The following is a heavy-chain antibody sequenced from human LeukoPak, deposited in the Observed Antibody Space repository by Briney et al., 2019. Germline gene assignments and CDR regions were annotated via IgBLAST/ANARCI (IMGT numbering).Heavy chain of an antibody. CDR3: ARDRRGSGWSDY. CDR2: IYYSGST. Sequence: SETLSLTCTVSGGSISSYYWSWIRQPPGKGLEWIGYIYYSGSTNYNPSLKSRVTISVDTSKNQFSLKLSSVTAADTAVYYCARDRRGSGWSDYWGQGTLVTVSS. D-gene: IGHD6-25*01. CDR1: GGSISSYY. J-gene: IGHJ4*02. V-gene: IGHV4-59*12.